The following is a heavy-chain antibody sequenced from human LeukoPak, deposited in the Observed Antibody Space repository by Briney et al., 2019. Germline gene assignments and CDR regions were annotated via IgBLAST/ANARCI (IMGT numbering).Heavy chain of an antibody. Sequence: ASVKVSCKASGYTFTSYGISWVRQAPGQGLEWMGWISAYNGNTNHAQKLQGRVTMTTDTSTSTAYMELSSLRSEDTAVYYCARGELGYCSSTSCYPATYYYYMDVWGKGTTVTISS. CDR2: ISAYNGNT. V-gene: IGHV1-18*01. CDR3: ARGELGYCSSTSCYPATYYYYMDV. CDR1: GYTFTSYG. D-gene: IGHD2-2*01. J-gene: IGHJ6*03.